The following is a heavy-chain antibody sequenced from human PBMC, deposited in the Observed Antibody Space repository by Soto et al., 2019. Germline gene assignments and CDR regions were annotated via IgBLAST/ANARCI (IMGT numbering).Heavy chain of an antibody. CDR3: ARAHYDILTGYYMFDY. Sequence: GGSLRLSCAASGFTFSSYEMNWVRQAPGKGLEWVSYISSSGSTIYYADSVKGRFTISRDNAKNSLYLQMNSLRAEDTGVYYCARAHYDILTGYYMFDYWGQGTLVTVSS. CDR1: GFTFSSYE. J-gene: IGHJ4*02. CDR2: ISSSGSTI. V-gene: IGHV3-48*03. D-gene: IGHD3-9*01.